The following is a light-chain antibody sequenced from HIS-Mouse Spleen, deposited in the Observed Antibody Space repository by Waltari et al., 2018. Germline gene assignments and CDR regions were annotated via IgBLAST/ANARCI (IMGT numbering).Light chain of an antibody. J-gene: IGKJ2*01. CDR2: GAS. CDR3: QQYGSSPPYT. V-gene: IGKV3-20*01. CDR1: QSVSSSY. Sequence: EIVLTQSPGTLSLSPGERATLSCRASQSVSSSYLAWYQQKPGQAPRLLICGASSRATGIPDRFSGSGSATDFTLTISRLEPEDFAVYYGQQYGSSPPYTFGQGTKLEIK.